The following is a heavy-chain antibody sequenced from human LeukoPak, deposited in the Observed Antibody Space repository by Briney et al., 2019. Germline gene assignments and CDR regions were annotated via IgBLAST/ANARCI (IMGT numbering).Heavy chain of an antibody. V-gene: IGHV3-74*01. CDR2: INSDGSIT. CDR1: GFTFTTYW. J-gene: IGHJ4*02. D-gene: IGHD3-22*01. Sequence: GGSLRLSCAASGFTFTTYWMHWVRQAPGKGLVWVSHINSDGSITSYADSVKGRFTISRDNAKNTLYLQMNSLRAEDTAVYYCAKDRGTGDYDSSGYLYWGQGTLVTVSS. CDR3: AKDRGTGDYDSSGYLY.